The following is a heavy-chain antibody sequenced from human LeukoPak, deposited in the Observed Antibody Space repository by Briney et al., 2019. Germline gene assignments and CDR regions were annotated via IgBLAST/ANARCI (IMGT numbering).Heavy chain of an antibody. CDR2: IANDGRT. Sequence: GRSLRLSCAASGFTFSSYGMHWVRQAPGKGLEWVSVIANDGRTYYADSVKGRFTISRDNSKNTLDLQMNSLRVEDTAVYYCAKEEAKWEWFDPWGQGTLVTVSS. V-gene: IGHV3-66*01. J-gene: IGHJ5*02. CDR3: AKEEAKWEWFDP. D-gene: IGHD1-26*01. CDR1: GFTFSSYG.